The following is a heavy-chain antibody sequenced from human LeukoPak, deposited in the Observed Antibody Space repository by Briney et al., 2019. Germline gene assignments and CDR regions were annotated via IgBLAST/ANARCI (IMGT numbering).Heavy chain of an antibody. CDR2: IYHIGTT. Sequence: SETLSLTCTVSGGSISSGGYYWSWIRQPPGKGLEWIGYIYHIGTTYYNPSLKSRVTMSVDWSKNQFSLNVSSVTAADTAVYSCARVAELHRLFDYWGQGTLVTVSS. V-gene: IGHV4-30-2*01. CDR3: ARVAELHRLFDY. CDR1: GGSISSGGYY. J-gene: IGHJ4*02. D-gene: IGHD1-14*01.